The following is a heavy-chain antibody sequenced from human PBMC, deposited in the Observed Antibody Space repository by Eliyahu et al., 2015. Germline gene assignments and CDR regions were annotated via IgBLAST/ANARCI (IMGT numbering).Heavy chain of an antibody. Sequence: QITLKESGPTLVKPTQTLTLTCTFSGFSLSTSGVGVGWIRQPPGKPLEWLALIYWNDDKRYSPSLKSRLTITKDTSKNQVVLTMTNMDPVDTATYYCAHRLSLNYDNTGTPLLYFDYWGQGTLVTVSS. J-gene: IGHJ4*02. D-gene: IGHD1-14*01. CDR3: AHRLSLNYDNTGTPLLYFDY. CDR2: IYWNDDK. CDR1: GFSLSTSGVG. V-gene: IGHV2-5*01.